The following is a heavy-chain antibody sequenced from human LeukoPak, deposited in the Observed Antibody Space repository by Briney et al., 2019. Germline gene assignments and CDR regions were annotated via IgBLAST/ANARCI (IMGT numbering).Heavy chain of an antibody. CDR3: AKDPHYDSSGYSFDP. CDR1: GFTFSNYA. D-gene: IGHD3-22*01. CDR2: IRGSGGTT. Sequence: GGSLRLSCAASGFTFSNYAMSWVRQAPGKGLEWVSGIRGSGGTTYYADSVKGRFTISRDNSKNTLYLQMNSLRAEDTAVYYCAKDPHYDSSGYSFDPWGQGTLVTVSS. J-gene: IGHJ5*02. V-gene: IGHV3-23*01.